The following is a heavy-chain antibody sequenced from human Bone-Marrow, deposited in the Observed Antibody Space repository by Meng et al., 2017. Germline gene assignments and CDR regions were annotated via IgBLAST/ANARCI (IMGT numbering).Heavy chain of an antibody. J-gene: IGHJ4*02. V-gene: IGHV3-23*01. D-gene: IGHD3-22*01. CDR3: AKKYYYDSSGYSLDY. CDR2: ISGSGGST. Sequence: GESLKISCAASGFTFSRYAMSGVRQAPGKGLEWVSIISGSGGSTYYADSVKGRLTISRDNSKNTLYLQMNRLRAEDTAVYYCAKKYYYDSSGYSLDYWGQGTLVTVSS. CDR1: GFTFSRYA.